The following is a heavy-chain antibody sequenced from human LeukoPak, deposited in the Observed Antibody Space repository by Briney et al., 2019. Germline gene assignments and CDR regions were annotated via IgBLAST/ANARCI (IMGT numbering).Heavy chain of an antibody. CDR3: AKLPRITMVRGVPRGDAFDI. D-gene: IGHD3-10*01. CDR2: IRNDGSNK. J-gene: IGHJ3*02. CDR1: EFTSSSYG. Sequence: PGGSLRPPCAASEFTSSSYGMHWVRQAQAKGLEWWTFIRNDGSNKYYADSVKGRFTISRDNSKNTLYLQMNSLRAEDTAVYYCAKLPRITMVRGVPRGDAFDIWGQGTMVTVSS. V-gene: IGHV3-30*02.